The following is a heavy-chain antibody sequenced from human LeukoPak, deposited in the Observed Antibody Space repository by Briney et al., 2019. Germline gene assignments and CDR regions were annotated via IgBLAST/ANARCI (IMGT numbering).Heavy chain of an antibody. Sequence: GRSLRLSCAASGFTFSSYAMSWVSQAPGKGLEWDSAISGSGGSTYYADSVKGRFTISRDNSKNTLYLQMNSLRAEDTAVYYCAKPYYYGSGSYLFDYWGQGTLATVSS. CDR1: GFTFSSYA. CDR3: AKPYYYGSGSYLFDY. CDR2: ISGSGGST. J-gene: IGHJ4*02. D-gene: IGHD3-10*01. V-gene: IGHV3-23*01.